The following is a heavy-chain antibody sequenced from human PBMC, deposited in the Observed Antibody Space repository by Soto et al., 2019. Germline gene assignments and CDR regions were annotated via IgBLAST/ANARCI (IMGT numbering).Heavy chain of an antibody. CDR2: MSGSGGIT. J-gene: IGHJ6*02. CDR1: GFTFSSYA. Sequence: VQLLESGGGLVQPGGSLRLSCAASGFTFSSYAMNWVRQAPGKGLEWVSGMSGSGGITYYADSVKGRFTISRDNSKNKMYLQMNSLRAEDTAVYYCAKDRFGEYFYYGMDVWGQGTTVTVSS. CDR3: AKDRFGEYFYYGMDV. D-gene: IGHD3-10*01. V-gene: IGHV3-23*01.